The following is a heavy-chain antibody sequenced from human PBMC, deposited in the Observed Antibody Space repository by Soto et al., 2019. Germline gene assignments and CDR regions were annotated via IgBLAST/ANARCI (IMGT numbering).Heavy chain of an antibody. CDR1: GYIFTDYY. CDR3: ARAFYSGSYPHYFYYFGMDV. CDR2: INPSNGVT. Sequence: QVQLVQSGAEVKKPGASLRVSCKASGYIFTDYYVHWVRQAPGQGLEWLGWINPSNGVTYYAQNFRDRVTMTRDTSISTAYMDLTRLTSDDTAVYYCARAFYSGSYPHYFYYFGMDVWGQGTTVTVSS. J-gene: IGHJ6*02. V-gene: IGHV1-2*02. D-gene: IGHD1-26*01.